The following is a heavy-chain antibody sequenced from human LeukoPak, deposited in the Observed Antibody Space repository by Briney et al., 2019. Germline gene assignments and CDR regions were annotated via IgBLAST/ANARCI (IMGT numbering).Heavy chain of an antibody. D-gene: IGHD3-10*01. CDR1: GGSISSSSYY. V-gene: IGHV4-39*07. J-gene: IGHJ4*02. CDR3: ARDRVYYGSGSTPFDY. Sequence: PSETLSLTCTVSGGSISSSSYYWGWIRQPPGKGLEWIGSIYYSGSTYYNPSLKSRVTISVDTSKNQFSLKLSSVTAADTAVYYCARDRVYYGSGSTPFDYWGQGTLVTVSS. CDR2: IYYSGST.